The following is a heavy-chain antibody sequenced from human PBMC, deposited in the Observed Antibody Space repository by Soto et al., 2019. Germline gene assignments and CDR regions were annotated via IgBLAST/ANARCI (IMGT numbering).Heavy chain of an antibody. V-gene: IGHV1-2*04. J-gene: IGHJ4*02. D-gene: IGHD2-2*03. CDR1: GYTFTGYY. CDR3: ARGTHLDIVVVPAARGEFDY. Sequence: ASVKVSCKASGYTFTGYYMRWVRQAPGQGLEWMGWINPNSGGTNYAQKFQGWVTMTRDASISTAYMELSRLRSDDTAVYYCARGTHLDIVVVPAARGEFDYWGQGTLVTVSS. CDR2: INPNSGGT.